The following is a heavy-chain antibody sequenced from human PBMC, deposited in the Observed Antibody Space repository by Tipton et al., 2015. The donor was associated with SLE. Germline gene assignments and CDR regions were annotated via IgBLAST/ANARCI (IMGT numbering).Heavy chain of an antibody. CDR3: AKDGPFGYYYGSGSYYNEEVDY. Sequence: SLSLSCAASGFTFSSYAMSWIRQAPGKGREWVSAISGSGGGTYYADSVKGRFTISRDNSKNTLYLQMNSLRAEDTAVYYCAKDGPFGYYYGSGSYYNEEVDYWGQGTLVNVSS. CDR2: ISGSGGGT. J-gene: IGHJ4*02. D-gene: IGHD3-10*01. V-gene: IGHV3-23*01. CDR1: GFTFSSYA.